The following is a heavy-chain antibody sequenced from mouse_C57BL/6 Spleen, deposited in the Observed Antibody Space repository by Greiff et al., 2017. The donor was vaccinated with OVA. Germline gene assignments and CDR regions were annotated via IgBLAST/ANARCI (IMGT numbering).Heavy chain of an antibody. CDR2: IYPGSGNT. J-gene: IGHJ4*01. CDR3: ARDYDYGGYAMDY. CDR1: GYTFTDYY. D-gene: IGHD2-4*01. V-gene: IGHV1-76*01. Sequence: VQLVESGAELVRPGASVKLSCKASGYTFTDYYINWVKQRPGQGLEWIARIYPGSGNTYYNEKFKGKATLTAEKSSSTAYMQLSSLTSEDSAVYFCARDYDYGGYAMDYWGQGTSVTVSS.